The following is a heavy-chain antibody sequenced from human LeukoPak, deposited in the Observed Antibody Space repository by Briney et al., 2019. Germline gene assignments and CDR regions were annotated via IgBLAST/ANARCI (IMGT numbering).Heavy chain of an antibody. D-gene: IGHD5-18*01. CDR1: GGTFSSYA. J-gene: IGHJ4*02. CDR3: ARVDTAMATGLFDY. V-gene: IGHV1-69*04. Sequence: SVKVSCKASGGTFSSYAISWVRQAPGQGLEWMGRIIPILGIANYAQKFQGRVTITADKSTSTAYMELSSLRSEDTAVYYCARVDTAMATGLFDYWGQGTLVTVSS. CDR2: IIPILGIA.